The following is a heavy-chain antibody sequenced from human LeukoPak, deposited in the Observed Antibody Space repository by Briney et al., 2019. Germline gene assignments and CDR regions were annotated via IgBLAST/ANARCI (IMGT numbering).Heavy chain of an antibody. D-gene: IGHD6-25*01. CDR1: GGSISSYL. CDR3: ASARLGSGLEGAFDI. CDR2: IYYSGST. V-gene: IGHV4-59*01. J-gene: IGHJ3*02. Sequence: SETLSLTCTVSGGSISSYLWSWIRQPPGKGLEWIGYIYYSGSTNYNPSLKSRVTISVDTSKNQFSLKLSSVTAADTAVYYCASARLGSGLEGAFDIWGQGTMVTVSS.